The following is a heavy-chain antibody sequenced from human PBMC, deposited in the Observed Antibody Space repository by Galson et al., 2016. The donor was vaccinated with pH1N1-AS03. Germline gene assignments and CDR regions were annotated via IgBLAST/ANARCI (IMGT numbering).Heavy chain of an antibody. CDR2: ISGNSGFI. D-gene: IGHD1-26*01. Sequence: SLRLSCAGSGFTFSSHSMNWVRQAPGKGLEWVSSISGNSGFINYADSVRGRFTISRDDAKNSLYLQVSSLRAEDTAVYYCARDRYFSGWSYEGWFDPWGQGTLVTVSS. CDR1: GFTFSSHS. CDR3: ARDRYFSGWSYEGWFDP. V-gene: IGHV3-21*04. J-gene: IGHJ5*02.